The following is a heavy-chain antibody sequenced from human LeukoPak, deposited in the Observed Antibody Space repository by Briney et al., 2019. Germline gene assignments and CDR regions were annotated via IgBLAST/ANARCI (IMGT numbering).Heavy chain of an antibody. V-gene: IGHV3-23*01. Sequence: GGSLRLSCAASGFTFSSYAMSWVRQAPGKGLEWVSAISGSGGSTYYADSVKGRFTISRDNSKNTLYLQMNSLRAEDTAVYYCAKDRTTGIAAVGTWDCWGQGTLVTVSS. CDR2: ISGSGGST. CDR1: GFTFSSYA. CDR3: AKDRTTGIAAVGTWDC. D-gene: IGHD6-13*01. J-gene: IGHJ4*02.